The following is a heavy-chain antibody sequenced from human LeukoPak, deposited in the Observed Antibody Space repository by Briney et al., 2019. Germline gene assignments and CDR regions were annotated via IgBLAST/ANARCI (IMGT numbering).Heavy chain of an antibody. J-gene: IGHJ6*02. CDR3: ARGGRFGNYYGSSGDDYYYYGMDV. CDR2: INAGNGNT. CDR1: GYTFTTYA. Sequence: ASVKVSCKASGYTFTTYAMHWVRQAPGQRLEWMGWINAGNGNTKYSQKFQGRVTITRDTSASTAYMELSSLRSEDTAVYYCARGGRFGNYYGSSGDDYYYYGMDVWGQGTTVTVSS. V-gene: IGHV1-3*01. D-gene: IGHD3-22*01.